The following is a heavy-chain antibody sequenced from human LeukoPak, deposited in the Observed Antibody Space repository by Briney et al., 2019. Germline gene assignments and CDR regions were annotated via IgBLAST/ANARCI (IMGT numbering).Heavy chain of an antibody. J-gene: IGHJ4*02. CDR2: ISGSGGST. CDR3: AKVMDGQQLVLGYFDY. D-gene: IGHD6-13*01. CDR1: GFTFSSYA. V-gene: IGHV3-23*01. Sequence: GGSLRLSCAASGFTFSSYAMSWVRQAPGKGLEWVSAISGSGGSTYYADSVKGRFTISRDNSKNTLYLQMNSLRAEDTAVSYCAKVMDGQQLVLGYFDYWGQGTLVTVSS.